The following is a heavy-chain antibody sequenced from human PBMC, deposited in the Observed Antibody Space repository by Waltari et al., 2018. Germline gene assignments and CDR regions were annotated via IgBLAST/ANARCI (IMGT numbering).Heavy chain of an antibody. CDR1: SDSISTYY. CDR2: FYAGGGT. D-gene: IGHD3-22*01. V-gene: IGHV4-4*07. CDR3: ARGTYYYDTSGYSDGNHYYIDV. Sequence: QVQLQESGPGLVKPSETLSLTCTVSSDSISTYYWTWIRQSAGTGLEWLGRFYAGGGTKYNPSLNSRVTMSVDTSKNQFSLKLTSVTAADSAVYYCARGTYYYDTSGYSDGNHYYIDVWGKGTSVTVSS. J-gene: IGHJ6*03.